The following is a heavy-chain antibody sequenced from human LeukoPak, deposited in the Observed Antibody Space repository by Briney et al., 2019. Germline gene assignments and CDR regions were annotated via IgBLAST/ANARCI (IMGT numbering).Heavy chain of an antibody. CDR3: ARGESNQKLARGDYFDY. V-gene: IGHV5-51*01. D-gene: IGHD3-10*01. CDR1: GYSFTSYW. J-gene: IGHJ4*02. Sequence: GESLKISCKGSGYSFTSYWIGWVRQMPGKGLEWMGIIYPGDSDTRYSPSFQGQVTISADKSIRTAYLQWSSLKASDTAMYYCARGESNQKLARGDYFDYWGQGTLVTVSS. CDR2: IYPGDSDT.